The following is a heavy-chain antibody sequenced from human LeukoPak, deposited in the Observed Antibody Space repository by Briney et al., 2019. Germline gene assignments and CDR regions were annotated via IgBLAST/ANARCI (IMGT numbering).Heavy chain of an antibody. CDR1: GYTFTGYY. V-gene: IGHV1-2*04. CDR2: INPNSGGT. D-gene: IGHD4-17*01. J-gene: IGHJ4*02. Sequence: ASVKVSCKASGYTFTGYYMHWVRQAPGQGLEWMGWINPNSGGTNYAQKFQGWVTMTRDTSISTAYMELSSLRSEDTAVYYCATTPTTVTSQNLDYWGQGTLVTVSS. CDR3: ATTPTTVTSQNLDY.